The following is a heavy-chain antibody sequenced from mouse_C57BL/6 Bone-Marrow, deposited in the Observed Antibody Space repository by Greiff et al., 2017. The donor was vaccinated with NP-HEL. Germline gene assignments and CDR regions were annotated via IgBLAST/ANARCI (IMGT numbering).Heavy chain of an antibody. CDR2: IDPETGGT. D-gene: IGHD2-3*01. V-gene: IGHV1-15*01. Sequence: VQLQQSGAELVRPGASVTLSCKASGYTFTDYEMHWVKQTPVHGLEWIGAIDPETGGTAYNQKFKGKAILTADKSSSTAYMELRSLTSEDSAVYYCTRPDGYYRYAMDYWGQGTSVTVSS. CDR3: TRPDGYYRYAMDY. CDR1: GYTFTDYE. J-gene: IGHJ4*01.